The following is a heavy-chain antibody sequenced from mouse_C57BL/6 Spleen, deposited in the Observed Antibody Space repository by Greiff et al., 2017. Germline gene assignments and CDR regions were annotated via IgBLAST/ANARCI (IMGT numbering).Heavy chain of an antibody. CDR1: GYTFTSYW. Sequence: VQLQQPGAELVKPGASVKLSCKASGYTFTSYWMQWVKQRPGQGLEWIGEIDPSDSYTNYNQKFKGKATLTVDTSSSTAYMQLSSLTSEDSAVYYCARCLGDYDWFAYWGQGTLVTVSA. J-gene: IGHJ3*01. V-gene: IGHV1-50*01. CDR3: ARCLGDYDWFAY. D-gene: IGHD2-4*01. CDR2: IDPSDSYT.